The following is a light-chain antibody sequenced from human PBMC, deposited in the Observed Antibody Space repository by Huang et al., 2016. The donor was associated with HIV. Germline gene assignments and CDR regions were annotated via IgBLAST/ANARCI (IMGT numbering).Light chain of an antibody. CDR1: QVISNS. CDR3: QQYYAIPYT. CDR2: AAS. V-gene: IGKV1-NL1*01. J-gene: IGKJ2*01. Sequence: DIQMTQSPSSLSASIGDKVTISCRASQVISNSLAWYQQKPGKAPKLLRFAASRLEDGFPSRFSGSRSGADFTLTISSLQPEDFATYYCQQYYAIPYTFGQGTKLEIK.